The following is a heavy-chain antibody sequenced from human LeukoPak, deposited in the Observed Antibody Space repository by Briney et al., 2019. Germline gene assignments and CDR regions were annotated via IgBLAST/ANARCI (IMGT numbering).Heavy chain of an antibody. CDR2: ISRSGNTI. J-gene: IGHJ2*01. CDR1: EFAYSRGE. CDR3: ARDAATAAGNFWYFDL. Sequence: GSSLIRCWAATEFAYSRGEMDSVRQAPGKGLEWVSYISRSGNTIYYADSVKGRFSISRDNAKNSLYLQMNSLRAEDTAVYYCARDAATAAGNFWYFDLWGRGTLVTVSS. V-gene: IGHV3-48*03. D-gene: IGHD1-7*01.